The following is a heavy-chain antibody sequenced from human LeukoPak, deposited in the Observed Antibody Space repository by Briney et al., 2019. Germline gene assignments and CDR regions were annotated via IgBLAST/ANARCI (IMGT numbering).Heavy chain of an antibody. CDR1: GYTFTGYF. Sequence: GASVKVSCKTSGYTFTGYFIHWVRHGPGQGLELMGWINPNSGATLYAQKFQGKVTMTRDTSISTAYMEVSSLTSDDSAVYYCGRGEVAAAGPHAGIDYWGQGTLVTVPS. D-gene: IGHD6-13*01. CDR2: INPNSGAT. J-gene: IGHJ4*02. V-gene: IGHV1-2*02. CDR3: GRGEVAAAGPHAGIDY.